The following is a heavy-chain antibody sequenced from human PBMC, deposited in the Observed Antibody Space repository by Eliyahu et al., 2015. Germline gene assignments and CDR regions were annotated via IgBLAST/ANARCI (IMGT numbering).Heavy chain of an antibody. J-gene: IGHJ4*02. CDR3: VRQWKX. Sequence: EVQVVESGGGLVQPGGSLRLSCEVSGFTFNRHWMHWVRQVPGKGLVWVSRIDPDGSRTAYADSVEGRFTISRDNAKNTLHLQMNSLTAEDTAVYYCVRQWKXWGQGTQVTVSS. CDR1: GFTFNRHW. D-gene: IGHD6-19*01. V-gene: IGHV3-74*03. CDR2: IDPDGSRT.